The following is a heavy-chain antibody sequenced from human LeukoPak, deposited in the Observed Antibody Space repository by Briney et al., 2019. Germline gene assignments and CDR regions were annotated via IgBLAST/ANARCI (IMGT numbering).Heavy chain of an antibody. Sequence: PGGSLRLSCAASGFTFSSYAMSWVRQAPGKGLEWVSGTSGSGGSTYYAGSVKGRFTISRDNAKNSLYLQMDSLRVEDTAVYYCARKGGYSSGYYYWGQGTLVTVSS. V-gene: IGHV3-23*01. CDR1: GFTFSSYA. CDR3: ARKGGYSSGYYY. D-gene: IGHD3-22*01. J-gene: IGHJ4*02. CDR2: TSGSGGST.